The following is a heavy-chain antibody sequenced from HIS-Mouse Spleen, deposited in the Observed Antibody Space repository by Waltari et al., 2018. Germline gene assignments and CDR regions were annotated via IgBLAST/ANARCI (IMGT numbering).Heavy chain of an antibody. CDR3: ATSARFNYDFWSGFFDP. Sequence: QVQLVQSGAEVKKPGASVKVSCKASGYTFTGYYMHWVRQAPGQGLEWMGWINPNSGGTNYAQKFQGRVTMTRDTSISTAYMELSRLRSDDTAVYYCATSARFNYDFWSGFFDPWGQGTLVTVSS. J-gene: IGHJ5*02. CDR2: INPNSGGT. D-gene: IGHD3-3*01. V-gene: IGHV1-2*02. CDR1: GYTFTGYY.